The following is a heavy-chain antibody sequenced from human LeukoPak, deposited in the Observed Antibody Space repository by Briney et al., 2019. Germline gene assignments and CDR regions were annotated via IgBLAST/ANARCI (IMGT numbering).Heavy chain of an antibody. CDR3: AKAPPYKKYFDY. Sequence: PGGSLRLSCAASGFTFSSYSMNWVRQAPVKGLEWVSTISNSGDATYYADSVKGRFTISRDNSKNTLYLQMNSLRAEDTAVYYCAKAPPYKKYFDYWGQGTLVTVSS. V-gene: IGHV3-23*01. CDR1: GFTFSSYS. J-gene: IGHJ4*02. CDR2: ISNSGDAT. D-gene: IGHD1-1*01.